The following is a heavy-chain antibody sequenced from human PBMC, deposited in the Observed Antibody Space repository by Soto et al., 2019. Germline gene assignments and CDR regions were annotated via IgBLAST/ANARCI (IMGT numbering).Heavy chain of an antibody. D-gene: IGHD2-15*01. CDR1: GASVGSASYY. V-gene: IGHV4-61*01. CDR3: ARTIYCSGGTCYFGGFDY. Sequence: SETLSLTCTVSGASVGSASYYWSWIRQPPGKGLEWIAYIYYSGSTNYNTSLERRVNISLETSKNQFSLNLSSVTAADTAVYYSARTIYCSGGTCYFGGFDYWGQGILVTVSS. J-gene: IGHJ4*02. CDR2: IYYSGST.